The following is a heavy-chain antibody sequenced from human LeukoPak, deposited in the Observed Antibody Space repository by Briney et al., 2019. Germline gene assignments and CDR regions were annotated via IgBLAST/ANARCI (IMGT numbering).Heavy chain of an antibody. J-gene: IGHJ3*02. Sequence: SETLSLTCAVYGGSFSGYYWSWIRQPPGKGLEWIGEINHSGSTNYNPSLKSRVTISVDTSKNQFSLKLSSVTAADTAVYYCARGLVVVVAATLWYAFDIWGQGTMVTVSS. CDR1: GGSFSGYY. CDR2: INHSGST. V-gene: IGHV4-34*01. D-gene: IGHD2-15*01. CDR3: ARGLVVVVAATLWYAFDI.